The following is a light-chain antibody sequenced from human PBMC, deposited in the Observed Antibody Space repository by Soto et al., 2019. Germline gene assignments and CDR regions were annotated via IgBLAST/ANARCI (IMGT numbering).Light chain of an antibody. CDR2: EDS. Sequence: NFMLAQPHSVSESPGKTVTLSCTRSSGSIATNYVQWYQQRPGSAPTIVIYEDSQRASGVSDRFSGSIDSSSNSASLTISRLKTEDEADYYCQSYDSSNHKIFGGGTKLTVL. CDR1: SGSIATNY. V-gene: IGLV6-57*03. CDR3: QSYDSSNHKI. J-gene: IGLJ2*01.